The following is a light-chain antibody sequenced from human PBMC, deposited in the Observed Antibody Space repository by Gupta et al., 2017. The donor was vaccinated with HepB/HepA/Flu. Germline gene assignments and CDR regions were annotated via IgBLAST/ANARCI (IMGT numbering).Light chain of an antibody. CDR2: GNT. CDR3: QSYDSSLSGFYV. J-gene: IGLJ1*01. CDR1: SSNIGAGYD. Sequence: QSVLTQPPSVSGAPGQRVTISCTGSSSNIGAGYDVHWYQQIPGTAPKLLIYGNTNRPSGVPDRFSGSKSGTSASLAITGLQAEDEADYYCQSYDSSLSGFYVFGSGTTVTVL. V-gene: IGLV1-40*01.